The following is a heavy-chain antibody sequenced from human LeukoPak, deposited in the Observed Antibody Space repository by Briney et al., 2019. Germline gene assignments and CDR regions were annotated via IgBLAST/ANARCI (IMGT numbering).Heavy chain of an antibody. Sequence: GGSLRLSCAASGFIVSDNYMSWVRQAPGKGLEWVSVIYSSGNTYYADSVKGRFTISRDNSKNTLYLQMNSLRAEDTAVYYCARGSTYYDSSGQVPFDYWGQGTLVTVSS. J-gene: IGHJ4*02. D-gene: IGHD3-22*01. CDR2: IYSSGNT. CDR1: GFIVSDNY. CDR3: ARGSTYYDSSGQVPFDY. V-gene: IGHV3-53*01.